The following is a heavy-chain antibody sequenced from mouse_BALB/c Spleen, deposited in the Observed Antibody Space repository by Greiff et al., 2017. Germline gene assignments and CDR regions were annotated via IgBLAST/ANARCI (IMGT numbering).Heavy chain of an antibody. CDR1: GFTFTDYY. D-gene: IGHD1-2*01. CDR3: ARDGGTTATSWFAY. J-gene: IGHJ3*01. CDR2: IRNKANGYTT. Sequence: EVKLVESGGGLVQPGGSLRLSCSTSGFTFTDYYMSWVRQPPGKALEWLGFIRNKANGYTTEYSASVKGRFTISRDNSQSILYLQMNTLRAEDSATYYCARDGGTTATSWFAYWGQGTLVTVSA. V-gene: IGHV7-3*02.